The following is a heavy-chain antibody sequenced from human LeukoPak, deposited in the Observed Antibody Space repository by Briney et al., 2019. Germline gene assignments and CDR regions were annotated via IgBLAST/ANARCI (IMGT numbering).Heavy chain of an antibody. Sequence: GGSLRLSCAASGFTFSSYSMNWVRLAPGKGLEWVSSITSSSSYTFYADSVKGRFTISRDNSKNTLYLHINSLRAEDTAVYYCVKDNPLDYWGQGTLVIVSS. V-gene: IGHV3-21*01. J-gene: IGHJ4*02. D-gene: IGHD1-14*01. CDR2: ITSSSSYT. CDR1: GFTFSSYS. CDR3: VKDNPLDY.